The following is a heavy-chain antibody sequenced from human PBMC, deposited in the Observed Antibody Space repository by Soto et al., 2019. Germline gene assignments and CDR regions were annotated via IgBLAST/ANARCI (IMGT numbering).Heavy chain of an antibody. CDR2: IYYSGST. D-gene: IGHD3-10*01. CDR1: GGSISGSSSYY. J-gene: IGHJ4*02. Sequence: SETLSLTCTVSGGSISGSSSYYWGWIRQPPGKGLEWIGSIYYSGSTYYSPSLRSRIIISVHTSKNQFSLQLSSVTAADTAVYYCAREGGEGNYFDYWGQGTLVTVSS. V-gene: IGHV4-39*02. CDR3: AREGGEGNYFDY.